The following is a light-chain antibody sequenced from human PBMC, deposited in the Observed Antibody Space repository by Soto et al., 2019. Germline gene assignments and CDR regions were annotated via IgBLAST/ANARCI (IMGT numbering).Light chain of an antibody. CDR3: AAWDGSLNHIL. CDR2: NDN. CDR1: SSNMGSNT. V-gene: IGLV1-44*01. Sequence: QSVLTQPPSASGTPGQGVAISCSGSSSNMGSNTVNWYQHLPGTAPKLLIYNDNQRPSGVPVRFFGSKSGTSASLAITGFQSEDEADYYCAAWDGSLNHILFGGGTKLTVL. J-gene: IGLJ2*01.